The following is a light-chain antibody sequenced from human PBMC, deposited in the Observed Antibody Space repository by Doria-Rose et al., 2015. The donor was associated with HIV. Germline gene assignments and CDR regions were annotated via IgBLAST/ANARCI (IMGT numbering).Light chain of an antibody. Sequence: DIRVTQSPESLGMSLGERATLNCKSNQSLLYTSKDYLAWYQQKPGQPPKLLIYWASTRQSGVTARFSGSGSRTDFTPTISSLEAEDVAVYYCQQYYDTPSFGPGTTVDIK. J-gene: IGKJ3*01. CDR2: WAS. CDR3: QQYYDTPS. V-gene: IGKV4-1*01. CDR1: QSLLYTSKDY.